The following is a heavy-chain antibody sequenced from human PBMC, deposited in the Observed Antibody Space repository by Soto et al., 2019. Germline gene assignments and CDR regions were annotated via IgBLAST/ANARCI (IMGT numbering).Heavy chain of an antibody. D-gene: IGHD3-3*01. CDR1: GFTFSSYG. CDR2: MSEDGSDK. J-gene: IGHJ6*02. CDR3: ARDLRSKERGLRLLEWATYGMDV. V-gene: IGHV3-30*03. Sequence: QVQLVESGGGVVQPGRSLRLSSEASGFTFSSYGCHWVRQAPGKGLEWVAVMSEDGSDKYYADSVKGRFTVFRDNSKKTVSLEVNSLRAEDTAVYYCARDLRSKERGLRLLEWATYGMDVWGQGTTVTVSS.